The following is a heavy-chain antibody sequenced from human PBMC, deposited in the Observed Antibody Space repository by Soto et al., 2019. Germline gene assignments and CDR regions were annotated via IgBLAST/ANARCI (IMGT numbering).Heavy chain of an antibody. CDR2: IYSDGTP. Sequence: GGSLRLSCAASGFTVSSNYMKWIRQAPGKGLEWVSVIYSDGTPYYADSVKGRFTVSRDNSKNTLYLQMNSLRAEDTAVYYCASRLAVAGTWFQYWGQGTLVTVSS. CDR3: ASRLAVAGTWFQY. D-gene: IGHD6-19*01. V-gene: IGHV3-53*01. J-gene: IGHJ4*02. CDR1: GFTVSSNY.